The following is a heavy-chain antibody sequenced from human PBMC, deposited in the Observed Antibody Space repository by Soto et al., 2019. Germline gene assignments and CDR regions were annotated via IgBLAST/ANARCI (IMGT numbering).Heavy chain of an antibody. CDR1: GFTFSSYA. D-gene: IGHD2-2*01. CDR2: IRGSGATT. Sequence: EVLLLESGGALVQPGGSLRLSCAASGFTFSSYAMSWVRQAPGKGLEWVSGIRGSGATTYYAESVKGRFTISRDNSKNTLYLQMNSLRAEDTAVYYCAKDQRLPAAVSALDPWGQGTLVTVSS. V-gene: IGHV3-23*01. J-gene: IGHJ5*02. CDR3: AKDQRLPAAVSALDP.